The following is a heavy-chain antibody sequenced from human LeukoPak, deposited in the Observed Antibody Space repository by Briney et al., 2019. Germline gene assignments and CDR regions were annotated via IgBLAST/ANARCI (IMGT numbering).Heavy chain of an antibody. CDR3: ARETTVTQGPDY. D-gene: IGHD4-17*01. V-gene: IGHV3-74*01. CDR2: INTDGRST. J-gene: IGHJ4*02. Sequence: GGSLRLSCAASGFTFRTYWMHWVRQAPGKGLVWVSRINTDGRSTSYADSVKGRFTVSRDNSKDTLYLQMNSLRADDTAVYYCARETTVTQGPDYWGQGTLVTVSS. CDR1: GFTFRTYW.